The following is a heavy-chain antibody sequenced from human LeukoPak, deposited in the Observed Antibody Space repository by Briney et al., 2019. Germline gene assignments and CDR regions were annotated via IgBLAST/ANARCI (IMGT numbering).Heavy chain of an antibody. Sequence: GGSLSLSCAASGFTFSSYSMNWVRQAPGKGLEWVSSISSSSSYIYYADSVKGRFTISRDNAKNSLYLQMNSLRAEDTAVYYCARDEVGAHFDYWGQGTLVTVSS. CDR1: GFTFSSYS. CDR3: ARDEVGAHFDY. V-gene: IGHV3-21*01. D-gene: IGHD1-26*01. CDR2: ISSSSSYI. J-gene: IGHJ4*02.